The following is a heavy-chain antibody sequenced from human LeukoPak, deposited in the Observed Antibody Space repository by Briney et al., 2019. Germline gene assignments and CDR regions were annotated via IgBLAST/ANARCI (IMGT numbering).Heavy chain of an antibody. CDR2: IYPGDSDT. CDR3: ARLRPRFGYDSSGYSAEYFQH. CDR1: GYSFTTYW. J-gene: IGHJ1*01. D-gene: IGHD3-22*01. V-gene: IGHV5-51*01. Sequence: GESLKISCKGSGYSFTTYWIGWVRQMPGKGLEWMGIIYPGDSDTRYSPSFQGQVTISADKSINTAYLQWSSLKASDTAMYYCARLRPRFGYDSSGYSAEYFQHWGQGTLVTVSS.